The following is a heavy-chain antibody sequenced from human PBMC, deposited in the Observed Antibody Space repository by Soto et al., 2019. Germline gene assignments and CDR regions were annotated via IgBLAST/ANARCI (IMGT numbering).Heavy chain of an antibody. D-gene: IGHD6-13*01. J-gene: IGHJ6*02. V-gene: IGHV5-51*01. CDR3: ERHTGAAAGTGYYYYGMDV. CDR2: INPGDSDT. Sequence: GESLKISCEGSGFSFSKYKIGWVRQMPGKGLEWMGIINPGDSDTRYSPSFQGQVTISADKSISTAYPQWSSLKASDTATYYCERHTGAAAGTGYYYYGMDVWGQGTTVTVSS. CDR1: GFSFSKYK.